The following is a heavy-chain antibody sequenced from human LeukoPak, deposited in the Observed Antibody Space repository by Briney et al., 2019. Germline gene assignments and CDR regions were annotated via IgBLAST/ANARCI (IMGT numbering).Heavy chain of an antibody. CDR1: GFTFSSYA. Sequence: GGSLRLSCAASGFTFSSYAMSWVRQAPGKGLEWVSAISGSGGSTYYADSVKGRFTISRDNSKSTLFLQVNSLRAEDTAGYYCGKDPNGDYVGAFDMWGQGTMVTVSP. V-gene: IGHV3-23*01. J-gene: IGHJ3*02. CDR3: GKDPNGDYVGAFDM. CDR2: ISGSGGST. D-gene: IGHD4-17*01.